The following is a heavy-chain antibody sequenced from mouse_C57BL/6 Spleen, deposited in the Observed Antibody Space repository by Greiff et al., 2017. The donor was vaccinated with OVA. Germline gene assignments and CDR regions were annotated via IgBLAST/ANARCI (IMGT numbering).Heavy chain of an antibody. CDR3: ARLTTVDFDV. D-gene: IGHD1-1*01. J-gene: IGHJ1*03. Sequence: VQLQQSGPELVKPGASVKISCKASGYAFSSSWMNWVKQRPGKGLEWIGRIYPGDGDTNYNGKFKGKATLTADKSSSTAYMQLSSLTSEDSAVYFCARLTTVDFDVWGTGTTVTVSS. CDR1: GYAFSSSW. V-gene: IGHV1-82*01. CDR2: IYPGDGDT.